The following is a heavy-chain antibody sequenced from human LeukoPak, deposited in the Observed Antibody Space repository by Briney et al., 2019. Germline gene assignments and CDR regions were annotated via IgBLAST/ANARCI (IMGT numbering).Heavy chain of an antibody. D-gene: IGHD2-15*01. CDR1: GGTFSNYP. CDR2: IIAIFGSA. J-gene: IGHJ6*03. V-gene: IGHV1-69*13. Sequence: SVKVSCKVSGGTFSNYPISWVRQAPGQGLEWRGGIIAIFGSANYAQKFQGRVTINADESTSTAYMELSSLRSEDTAIYYCARSFCSGGSCQSGPYYYYHMDVWGEGTTVIVSS. CDR3: ARSFCSGGSCQSGPYYYYHMDV.